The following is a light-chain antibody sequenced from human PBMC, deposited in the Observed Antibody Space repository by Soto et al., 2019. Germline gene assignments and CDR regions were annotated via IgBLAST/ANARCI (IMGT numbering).Light chain of an antibody. CDR1: QGISSA. Sequence: AIQLTQSPSSLSASVGDRVTITCRASQGISSALAWYQQKPGKAPKLLIYDASSLESGVPSRFSGSGSGTDFTLTISSLQPEDFATYFCQQFNSYLLTFGQGTRLEIK. J-gene: IGKJ5*01. CDR3: QQFNSYLLT. V-gene: IGKV1-13*02. CDR2: DAS.